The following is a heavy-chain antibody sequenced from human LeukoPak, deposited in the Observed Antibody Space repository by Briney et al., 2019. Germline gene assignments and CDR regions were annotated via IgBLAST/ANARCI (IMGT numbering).Heavy chain of an antibody. V-gene: IGHV4-39*01. D-gene: IGHD3-22*01. CDR3: AGNRYYYDSSGYYYEFDY. Sequence: SETLSLTCTVSGCSISSSSYYWGWIRQPPGKGLEWIGSIYYSGSTYYNPSLKSRVTISVDTSKKQFSLKLSSVTAADTAVYYCAGNRYYYDSSGYYYEFDYWGQGTLVTVSS. J-gene: IGHJ4*02. CDR1: GCSISSSSYY. CDR2: IYYSGST.